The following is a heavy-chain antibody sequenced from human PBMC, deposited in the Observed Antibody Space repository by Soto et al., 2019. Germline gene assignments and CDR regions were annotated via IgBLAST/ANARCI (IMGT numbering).Heavy chain of an antibody. V-gene: IGHV4-59*01. D-gene: IGHD6-13*01. CDR2: IYYSGST. CDR1: GGSISSYY. J-gene: IGHJ4*02. Sequence: QVQLQESGPGLVKPSETLSLTCTVSGGSISSYYWSWIRQPPGKGLEWIGYIYYSGSTNYNPSLKSRVTTSVDTSKNQFSLKLSSVTAADTAVYYCARAPSAAGISPPDYWGQGTLVTVSS. CDR3: ARAPSAAGISPPDY.